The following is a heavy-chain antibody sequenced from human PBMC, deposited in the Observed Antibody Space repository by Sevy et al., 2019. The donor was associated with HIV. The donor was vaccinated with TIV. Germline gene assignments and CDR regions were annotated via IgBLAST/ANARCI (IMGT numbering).Heavy chain of an antibody. CDR1: GFTFSSYA. Sequence: GESLKISCAASGFTFSSYAMSWVRQAPGKGLEWVSAISGSGGSTYYADSVKGRFTISRDNSKNTLYLQMNSLRAEDTAVYYCAKDLDYDILTGYSRNYYGMDVWGQGTTVTVSS. J-gene: IGHJ6*02. CDR2: ISGSGGST. D-gene: IGHD3-9*01. CDR3: AKDLDYDILTGYSRNYYGMDV. V-gene: IGHV3-23*01.